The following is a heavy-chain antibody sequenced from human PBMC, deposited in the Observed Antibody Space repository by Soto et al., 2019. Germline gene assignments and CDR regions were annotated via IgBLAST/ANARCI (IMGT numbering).Heavy chain of an antibody. CDR2: ISSSSSYV. V-gene: IGHV3-21*01. J-gene: IGHJ1*01. D-gene: IGHD2-15*01. CDR3: ASGVAAPRAGYFQH. Sequence: GGSLRLSCAASGFTFSSYSMNWVRQAPGKGLEWVSSISSSSSYVYYADSVKGRFTISRDNAKNSLYLQMNSLRAEDTAVYYCASGVAAPRAGYFQHWGQGTLVTSPQ. CDR1: GFTFSSYS.